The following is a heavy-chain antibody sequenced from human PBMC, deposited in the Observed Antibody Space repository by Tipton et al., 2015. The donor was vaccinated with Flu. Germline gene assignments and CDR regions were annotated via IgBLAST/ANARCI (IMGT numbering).Heavy chain of an antibody. V-gene: IGHV3-33*06. Sequence: SLRLSCAASGFTFSSYGMHWVRQAPGKGLEWVAVIWYDGGIKYYADSVKGRFTISRDNSKNTLDLQMNSLRAEDTAVYYCAKEGGWGYCSTTTCLLPFDFWGQGTLVTVSS. CDR2: IWYDGGIK. D-gene: IGHD2-2*01. CDR1: GFTFSSYG. J-gene: IGHJ4*02. CDR3: AKEGGWGYCSTTTCLLPFDF.